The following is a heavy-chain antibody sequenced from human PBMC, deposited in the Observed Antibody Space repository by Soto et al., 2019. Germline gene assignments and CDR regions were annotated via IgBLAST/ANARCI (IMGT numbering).Heavy chain of an antibody. CDR3: AAVMTTASFDY. J-gene: IGHJ4*02. D-gene: IGHD4-17*01. CDR2: IYHSGST. V-gene: IGHV4-38-2*01. Sequence: LSLTCAVSGYSISSGYYWGWIRQPPGKGLEWIGSIYHSGSTYYNPSLKSRVTISVDTSKNQFSLKLSSVTAADTAVYYCAAVMTTASFDYWGQGTLVAVSS. CDR1: GYSISSGYY.